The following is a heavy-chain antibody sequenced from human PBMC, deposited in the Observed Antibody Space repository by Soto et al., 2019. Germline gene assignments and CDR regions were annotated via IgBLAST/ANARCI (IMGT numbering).Heavy chain of an antibody. CDR2: IWYDGSDK. Sequence: QVQLVESGGGVVQPGRSLRLSCAASGFTFSSYGMHWVRQAPGKGLEWVAVIWYDGSDKYYADSVKGRFTISRDNSKNTLYLQMNSLRVEDTAVYYCAREVAVAAYFDYWGQGTLVTVSA. J-gene: IGHJ4*02. D-gene: IGHD6-19*01. V-gene: IGHV3-33*01. CDR1: GFTFSSYG. CDR3: AREVAVAAYFDY.